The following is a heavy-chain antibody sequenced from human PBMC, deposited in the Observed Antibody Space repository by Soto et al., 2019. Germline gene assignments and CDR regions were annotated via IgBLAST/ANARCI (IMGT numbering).Heavy chain of an antibody. CDR3: ASPYSSSRGGMDV. Sequence: EVQLVESGGGLVKPGGSLRLSCAASGFTFSSYSMNWVRQAPGKGLEWVSSISSSSSYIYYADSVKGRFTISRDNAKNSLYLQMNSLRAEDTAVYYCASPYSSSRGGMDVWGQGTTVTVSS. CDR1: GFTFSSYS. J-gene: IGHJ6*02. CDR2: ISSSSSYI. V-gene: IGHV3-21*01. D-gene: IGHD6-13*01.